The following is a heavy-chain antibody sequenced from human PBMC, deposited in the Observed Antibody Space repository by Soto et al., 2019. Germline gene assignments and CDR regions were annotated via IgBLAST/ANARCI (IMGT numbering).Heavy chain of an antibody. CDR3: AKALQGFRGRLYYFDY. CDR2: ISGRGGST. CDR1: GFTFSSYA. J-gene: IGHJ4*02. Sequence: PGGSLRLSCAASGFTFSSYAMSWVRQAPGKGLEWVAAISGRGGSTYYADSVKGRFTISRDNSKNTLYLQMNNLRAEDTAVYYCAKALQGFRGRLYYFDYWGRGTLVTVSS. D-gene: IGHD3-10*01. V-gene: IGHV3-23*01.